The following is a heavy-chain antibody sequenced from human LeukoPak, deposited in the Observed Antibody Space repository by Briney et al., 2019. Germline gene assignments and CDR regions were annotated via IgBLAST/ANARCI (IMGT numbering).Heavy chain of an antibody. CDR1: GFTFSSYE. CDR2: ISSSGSTI. J-gene: IGHJ5*02. CDR3: ARQLRYFDWLLDENWFDP. D-gene: IGHD3-9*01. Sequence: GGSLRLSCAASGFTFSSYEMNWVRQAPGKGLEWVSYISSSGSTIYYADSVKGRFTISRDNAKNSLYLQMNSLRAEDTAVYYCARQLRYFDWLLDENWFDPWGQGTLVTVSS. V-gene: IGHV3-48*03.